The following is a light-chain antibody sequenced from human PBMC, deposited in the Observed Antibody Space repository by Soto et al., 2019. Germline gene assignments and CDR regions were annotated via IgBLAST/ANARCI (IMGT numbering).Light chain of an antibody. J-gene: IGKJ1*01. CDR3: QQYNSYRT. V-gene: IGKV1-5*01. Sequence: DIQMTQSPSTLSASXXDXXXXXXRASQSISSWLAWYQQKPGKAPKLLIYDASSLESGVPSRFSGSGSGTEFTLTISSLQPDDFATYYCQQYNSYRTFGQGTKVDIK. CDR2: DAS. CDR1: QSISSW.